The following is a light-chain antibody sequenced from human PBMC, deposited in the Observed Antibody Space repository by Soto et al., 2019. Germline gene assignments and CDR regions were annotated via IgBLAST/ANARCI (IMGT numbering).Light chain of an antibody. CDR2: GAS. V-gene: IGKV3-15*01. J-gene: IGKJ2*01. Sequence: EIVMTQSPATLSVSPGGRATLSCRASQSISDTLAWYQQKPGQAPRLLIHGASTRATGFPARFSGSGSGTDFTLTISSLQSEDFAVYYCQQYINWPAYSFGPGTKLEIK. CDR1: QSISDT. CDR3: QQYINWPAYS.